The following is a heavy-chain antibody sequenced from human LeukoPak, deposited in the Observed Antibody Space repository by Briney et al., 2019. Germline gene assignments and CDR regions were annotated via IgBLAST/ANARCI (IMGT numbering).Heavy chain of an antibody. CDR2: INHSGST. CDR3: ARGGYSYGSLYYYMDV. Sequence: PSETLSLTCAVYGGSFSGSYWSWIRQPPGKGLEWIGEINHSGSTNYNPSLKSRVTISVNTSKNQFSLKLSSVTAADTAVYYCARGGYSYGSLYYYMDVWGKGTTVTVSS. V-gene: IGHV4-34*01. CDR1: GGSFSGSY. D-gene: IGHD5-18*01. J-gene: IGHJ6*03.